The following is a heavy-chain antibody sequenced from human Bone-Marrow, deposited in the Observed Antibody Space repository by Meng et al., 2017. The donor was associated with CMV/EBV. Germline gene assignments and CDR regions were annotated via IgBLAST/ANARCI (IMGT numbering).Heavy chain of an antibody. Sequence: SVKVSCKASGYTFTGYYMHWVRQAPGQGLEWMGGIIPILGIANYAQKFQGRVTITADKSTSTAYMELSSLRSEDTAVYYCARGTPGELSYYYGMDVWGQGTTVTVSS. D-gene: IGHD1-26*01. CDR1: GYTFTGYY. J-gene: IGHJ6*02. CDR3: ARGTPGELSYYYGMDV. V-gene: IGHV1-69*10. CDR2: IIPILGIA.